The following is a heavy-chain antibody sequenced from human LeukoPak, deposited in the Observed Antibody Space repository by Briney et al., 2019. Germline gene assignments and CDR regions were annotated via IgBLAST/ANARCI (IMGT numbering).Heavy chain of an antibody. CDR3: ARCPGPTRIDY. CDR1: GGSISSSSYY. J-gene: IGHJ4*02. V-gene: IGHV4-39*01. Sequence: SETLSLTCTVSGGSISSSSYYWGWIRQPPGKGLEWIGSIYYSGSTYYNPSLKSRVTISVDTSKNQFSLKLSSVTAADTAVYYCARCPGPTRIDYWGQGTLVTVSS. CDR2: IYYSGST. D-gene: IGHD7-27*01.